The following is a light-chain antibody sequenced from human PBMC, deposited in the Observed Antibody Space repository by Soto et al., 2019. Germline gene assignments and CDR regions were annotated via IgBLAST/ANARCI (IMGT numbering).Light chain of an antibody. CDR1: QSISSW. Sequence: DIQMTQSPSTLSASVGDRVTITCRASQSISSWLAWYQQKPGKAPKLLIYDASSLESGVPSRFSGSGSGTEFTLTISSLQPDDCATYYCQQYNSYSTFGQGIKVDIK. V-gene: IGKV1-5*01. J-gene: IGKJ1*01. CDR3: QQYNSYST. CDR2: DAS.